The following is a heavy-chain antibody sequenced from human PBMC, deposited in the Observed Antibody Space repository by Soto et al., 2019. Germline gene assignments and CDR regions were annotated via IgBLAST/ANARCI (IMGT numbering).Heavy chain of an antibody. CDR1: GFTLSGSF. CDR3: AGIMDTLFDRFDY. Sequence: DVYVVESGGGLVQPGGSLKLSCAASGFTLSGSFIHWVRQSSGKGLEWVGRIASKAHNYATAYGRSVEGRFTVSRDDSRNTAYLQMDGLKSEDTAVYFCAGIMDTLFDRFDYWGQGILVTVSS. CDR2: IASKAHNYAT. J-gene: IGHJ4*02. V-gene: IGHV3-73*02. D-gene: IGHD3-10*02.